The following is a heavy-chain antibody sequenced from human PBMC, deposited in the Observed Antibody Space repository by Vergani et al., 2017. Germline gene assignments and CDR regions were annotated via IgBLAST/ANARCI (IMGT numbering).Heavy chain of an antibody. J-gene: IGHJ4*02. CDR2: ISGRGDTI. D-gene: IGHD2-2*01. Sequence: QVQLVESGGGLVKPGGSLRLSCAASGFIFSDYYMTWIRQTPGKGLEWISQISGRGDTIYYAASVRGRFSVSRDNAKNSLYLQMNSLRVGDSAIYYCARYSYSPAGSDYWGLGTFVTVSS. CDR3: ARYSYSPAGSDY. V-gene: IGHV3-11*04. CDR1: GFIFSDYY.